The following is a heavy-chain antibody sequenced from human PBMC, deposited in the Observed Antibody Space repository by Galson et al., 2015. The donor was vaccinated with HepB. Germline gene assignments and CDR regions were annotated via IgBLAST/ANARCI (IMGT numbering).Heavy chain of an antibody. V-gene: IGHV1-69*13. CDR3: ARGEDYYDSSGMGGY. Sequence: PVKVSCKASGGTFSSYAISWVRQAPGQGLEWMGGIIPIFGTANYAQKFQGRVTITADESTSTAYMELSSLRSEDTAVYYCARGEDYYDSSGMGGYWGQGTLVTVSS. J-gene: IGHJ4*02. D-gene: IGHD3-22*01. CDR1: GGTFSSYA. CDR2: IIPIFGTA.